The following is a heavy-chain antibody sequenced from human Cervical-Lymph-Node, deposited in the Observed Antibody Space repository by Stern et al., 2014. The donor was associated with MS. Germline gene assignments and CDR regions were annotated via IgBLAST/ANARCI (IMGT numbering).Heavy chain of an antibody. CDR2: IRGSGGST. J-gene: IGHJ5*02. D-gene: IGHD3-16*01. CDR1: GFTFSSYA. CDR3: AKVRIDDYVWGSSPFDP. V-gene: IGHV3-23*04. Sequence: EVQLVESGGGLVQPGGSLRLSCAASGFTFSSYAMSWVRQAPGKGLEWVSAIRGSGGSTYYADSVKGRFTISRDNSKNTLYLQMNSLRAEDTAVYYCAKVRIDDYVWGSSPFDPWGQGTLVTVSS.